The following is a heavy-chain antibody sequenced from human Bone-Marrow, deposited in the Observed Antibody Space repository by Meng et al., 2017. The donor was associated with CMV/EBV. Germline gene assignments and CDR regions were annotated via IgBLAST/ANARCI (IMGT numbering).Heavy chain of an antibody. Sequence: ASVKVSCKASGYTFTSYDINRVRQATGQGLEWTGWMNPNSGNTGYAQKFQGRVTMTRNTSISTAYMELSRLRSDDTAVYYCARDWPAREFGRGGMDVWGQGTTVTVSS. CDR1: GYTFTSYD. CDR2: MNPNSGNT. CDR3: ARDWPAREFGRGGMDV. V-gene: IGHV1-8*01. D-gene: IGHD3-10*01. J-gene: IGHJ6*02.